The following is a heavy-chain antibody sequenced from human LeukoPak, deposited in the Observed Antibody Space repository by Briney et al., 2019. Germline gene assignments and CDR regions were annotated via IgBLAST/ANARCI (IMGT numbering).Heavy chain of an antibody. Sequence: GGSLRLSCAASGFTFSSYAMHWVRQAPGKGLEWVAVISYDGSNKYYADSVKGRFTISRDNSKNTLYLQMNSLRAEDTAVYYCARALIVVVTAIGGAFDYWGQGTLVTVSS. CDR2: ISYDGSNK. D-gene: IGHD2-21*02. J-gene: IGHJ4*02. CDR3: ARALIVVVTAIGGAFDY. V-gene: IGHV3-30*04. CDR1: GFTFSSYA.